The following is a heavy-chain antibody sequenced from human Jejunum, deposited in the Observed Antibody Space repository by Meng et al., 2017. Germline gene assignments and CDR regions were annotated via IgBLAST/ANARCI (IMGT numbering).Heavy chain of an antibody. CDR3: ARGSDMSNPGTWWDDAFDV. J-gene: IGHJ3*01. CDR1: GGSISNTDC. V-gene: IGHV4-4*02. CDR2: VYHTGTT. Sequence: SETLSLTCDVSGGSISNTDCWSWVRQPPGKGLEWIGEVYHTGTTNYNPSLRRRVTISLDKSKTHFSLRLNSMTAADTAMYYCARGSDMSNPGTWWDDAFDVWGQGTMVTVSS. D-gene: IGHD1-26*01.